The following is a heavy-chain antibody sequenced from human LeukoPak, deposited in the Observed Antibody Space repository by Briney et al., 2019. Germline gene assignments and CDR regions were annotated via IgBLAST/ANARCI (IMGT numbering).Heavy chain of an antibody. CDR3: ARESGGHYYYYYGMDV. D-gene: IGHD2-15*01. V-gene: IGHV4-59*01. Sequence: SETLSLTCTVSGGSISSYYWSWIRQPPGKGLEWIGYIYYSGSTNYNPSLKSRVTISVDTSKNQFPLKLSSVTAADTAVYYCARESGGHYYYYYGMDVWGQGTTVTVSS. CDR1: GGSISSYY. J-gene: IGHJ6*02. CDR2: IYYSGST.